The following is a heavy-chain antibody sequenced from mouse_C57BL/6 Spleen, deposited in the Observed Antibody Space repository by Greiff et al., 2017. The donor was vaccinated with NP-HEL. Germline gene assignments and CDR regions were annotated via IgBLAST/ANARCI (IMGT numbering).Heavy chain of an antibody. Sequence: DVKLQESGPGLVKPSQSLSLTCSVTGYSITSGYYWNWIRQFPGNKLEWVGYISYDGSNNYNPSLKNRISITRDTSKNQFFLKLNSVTTEDTATYYCARGGPYYFDDWGQGTTLTVSS. V-gene: IGHV3-6*01. CDR3: ARGGPYYFDD. J-gene: IGHJ2*01. CDR2: ISYDGSN. CDR1: GYSITSGYY.